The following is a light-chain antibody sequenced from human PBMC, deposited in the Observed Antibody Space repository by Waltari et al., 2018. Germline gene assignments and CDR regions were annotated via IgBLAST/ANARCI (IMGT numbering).Light chain of an antibody. CDR3: SSYISSSILV. Sequence: QSALTQPPSVSGSPGQSVTISCTGTPSDVGSYNSVSWYQQPPGTAPKLMIYEVTNRPSGVPDRFSGSKSGNTASLTISGLQAEDEADYYCSSYISSSILVFGGGTKLTVL. CDR2: EVT. J-gene: IGLJ3*02. V-gene: IGLV2-18*02. CDR1: PSDVGSYNS.